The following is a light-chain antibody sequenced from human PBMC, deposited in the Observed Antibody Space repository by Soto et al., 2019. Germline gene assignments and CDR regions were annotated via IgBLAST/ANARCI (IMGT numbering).Light chain of an antibody. J-gene: IGKJ3*01. CDR2: GAS. V-gene: IGKV3-20*01. CDR1: QSVSSSY. CDR3: QHYGTSAL. Sequence: EIVLTQSPGTLSLSPGERATLSCRASQSVSSSYLAWYQQKPGQAPRLLIYGASSRATGIPDRFSVSASGTDFPLTISRLEPEDFAVYFCQHYGTSALFGRGIKVDIK.